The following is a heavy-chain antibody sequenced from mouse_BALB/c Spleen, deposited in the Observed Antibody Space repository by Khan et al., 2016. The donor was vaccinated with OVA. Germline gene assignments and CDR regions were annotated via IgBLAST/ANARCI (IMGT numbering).Heavy chain of an antibody. CDR3: ARDDWSAY. Sequence: EVELVESGGGLVKPGGSLTLSCAASGFTFSNYAMSWVRQTPEKRLEWVASISSGGKTYYPDCVKGRFTISRDNARNLLSLQMSSLRSEDTAMYYCARDDWSAYWGQGTLVTVSA. CDR2: ISSGGKT. V-gene: IGHV5-6-5*01. J-gene: IGHJ3*01. CDR1: GFTFSNYA.